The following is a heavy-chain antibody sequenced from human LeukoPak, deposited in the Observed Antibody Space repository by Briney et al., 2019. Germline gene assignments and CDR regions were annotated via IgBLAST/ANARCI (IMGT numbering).Heavy chain of an antibody. CDR1: GFIFYDYA. D-gene: IGHD3-16*01. Sequence: GGSLRLSCEASGFIFYDYAMHWVRQVPGKGLEWVSGISWNSGSVGYAASVKGRFTVSRDSAKNSLFLQMNSLRVEDTALYYCVKTARRLRLREFDSWGQGTLVTVSS. CDR3: VKTARRLRLREFDS. CDR2: ISWNSGSV. V-gene: IGHV3-9*01. J-gene: IGHJ5*01.